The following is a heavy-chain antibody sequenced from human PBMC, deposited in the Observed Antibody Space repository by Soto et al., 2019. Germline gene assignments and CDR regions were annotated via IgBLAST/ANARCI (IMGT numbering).Heavy chain of an antibody. CDR2: IHPSDSDT. Sequence: EAQLVQSGAEVKKPGESLKISCKGSGYIFTNYWIGWVRQMPGKGLEWMGIIHPSDSDTRYSPSFQGQVTISVDKSINTAYLQWSSLKASDTAMYYCARRWDTSEFDPWGQGTLVIVSS. CDR1: GYIFTNYW. CDR3: ARRWDTSEFDP. J-gene: IGHJ5*02. D-gene: IGHD5-18*01. V-gene: IGHV5-51*01.